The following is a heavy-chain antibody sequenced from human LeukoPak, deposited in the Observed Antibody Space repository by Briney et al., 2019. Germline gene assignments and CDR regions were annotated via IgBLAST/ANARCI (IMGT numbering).Heavy chain of an antibody. CDR1: GGSISSGHYS. Sequence: SETLSLTCAVSGGSISSGHYSWNWIRQPPGKGLEWIGYIYHSGRTYYKPTLKSRVTISVDRSKNQFSLKLNSVTAADTALYYCARSSHAFDIWSQGTMVTVSS. CDR3: ARSSHAFDI. J-gene: IGHJ3*02. V-gene: IGHV4-30-2*01. D-gene: IGHD6-6*01. CDR2: IYHSGRT.